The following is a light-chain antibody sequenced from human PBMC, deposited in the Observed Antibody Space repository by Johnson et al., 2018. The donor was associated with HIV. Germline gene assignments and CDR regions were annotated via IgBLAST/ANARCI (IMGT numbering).Light chain of an antibody. CDR1: SSNVGSSF. CDR2: DNN. J-gene: IGLJ1*01. CDR3: GTWDISLSAVYV. Sequence: QSVLTQPPSVSAAPGQTVTISCSGSSSNVGSSFVSWYRQVPGTAPKLLIYDNNKRPSGIPGRFSGSKSGPSATLGITGLTNGDEAVYYCGTWDISLSAVYVFGPGTNVTVL. V-gene: IGLV1-51*01.